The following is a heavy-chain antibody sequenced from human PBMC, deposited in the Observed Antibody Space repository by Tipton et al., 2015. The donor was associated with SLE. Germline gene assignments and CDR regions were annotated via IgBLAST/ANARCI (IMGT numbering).Heavy chain of an antibody. CDR1: GGTFSSYA. D-gene: IGHD1-26*01. V-gene: IGHV1-69*15. CDR2: IIPIFGTA. CDR3: ARGNSGSYSQYDGMGV. J-gene: IGHJ6*02. Sequence: QSGAEVKKPGSSVKVSCKASGGTFSSYAISWVRQAPGQGLEWMGRIIPIFGTANYAQKFQGRVTITADESTSTAYMELSSLRSEDTAVYYCARGNSGSYSQYDGMGVWGQRTTVAVSS.